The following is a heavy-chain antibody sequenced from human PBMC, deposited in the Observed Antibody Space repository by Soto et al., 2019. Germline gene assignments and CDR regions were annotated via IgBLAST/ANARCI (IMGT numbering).Heavy chain of an antibody. CDR2: IYHSGST. J-gene: IGHJ5*02. CDR1: GGSISSGGYS. CDR3: ARIPSP. V-gene: IGHV4-30-2*01. Sequence: SETLSLTCAVSGGSISSGGYSWSWIRQPPGKGLEWIGYIYHSGSTYYNSSLKSRVTISVDRSKNQFSLKLSSVTAADTAVYYYARIPSPWGQGTLVTVSS. D-gene: IGHD2-21*01.